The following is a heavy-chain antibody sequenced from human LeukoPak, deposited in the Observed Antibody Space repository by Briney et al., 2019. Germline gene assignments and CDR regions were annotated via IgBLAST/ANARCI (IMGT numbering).Heavy chain of an antibody. J-gene: IGHJ6*03. Sequence: GGSLRLSCAASGCTFSSFAMHWVRQAPGKGLEWVSVISYDGSVLYYADSVKGRLTISRDTSKNALYLQMHSLRTETTALYYCARATAPYFYMDVWGKGTTVTISS. CDR3: ARATAPYFYMDV. CDR2: ISYDGSVL. V-gene: IGHV3-30*04. CDR1: GCTFSSFA. D-gene: IGHD2-21*02.